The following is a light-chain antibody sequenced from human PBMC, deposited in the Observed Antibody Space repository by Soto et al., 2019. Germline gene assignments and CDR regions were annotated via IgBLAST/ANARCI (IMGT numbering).Light chain of an antibody. J-gene: IGKJ1*01. V-gene: IGKV3-15*01. Sequence: EIVMTQSPATPSVSPGERATLSCRASQSVSSNLAWYQQKPGQAPRLLIYGASTRATGIPARVSGSGSGTEFTLTISSLQTEDFAVYSCQQYNNWPQTFGQGTKVEIK. CDR2: GAS. CDR3: QQYNNWPQT. CDR1: QSVSSN.